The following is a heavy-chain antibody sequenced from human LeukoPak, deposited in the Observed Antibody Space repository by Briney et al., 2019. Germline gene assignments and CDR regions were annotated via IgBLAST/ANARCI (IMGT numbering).Heavy chain of an antibody. CDR3: ARDQRYCSSSSCPWEPFDY. D-gene: IGHD2-2*01. CDR1: GFTFSSNW. Sequence: GGSLRLSCAASGFTFSSNWMSWVRQAPGEGLEWVDNIKQDGSEKYYVDSVQGRFTISRDNAKNSLYLQMNSLRAEDTAVYYCARDQRYCSSSSCPWEPFDYWGQGTLVTVCS. J-gene: IGHJ4*02. CDR2: IKQDGSEK. V-gene: IGHV3-7*05.